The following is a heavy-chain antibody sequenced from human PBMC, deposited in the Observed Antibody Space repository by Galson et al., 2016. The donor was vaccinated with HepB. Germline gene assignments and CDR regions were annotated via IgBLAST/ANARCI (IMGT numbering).Heavy chain of an antibody. D-gene: IGHD6-6*01. CDR2: INHSGRT. V-gene: IGHV4-34*01. CDR1: GESFSDDS. Sequence: SETLSLTCIVYGESFSDDSWTWSWIRQPPGKGLEWIGEINHSGRTSYNPSLKSRVTTSVDKSKNQLSLRLNSVTAADTAVYYCAGRLDYYYYYGMDVWGQGTTVTVSS. CDR3: AGRLDYYYYYGMDV. J-gene: IGHJ6*02.